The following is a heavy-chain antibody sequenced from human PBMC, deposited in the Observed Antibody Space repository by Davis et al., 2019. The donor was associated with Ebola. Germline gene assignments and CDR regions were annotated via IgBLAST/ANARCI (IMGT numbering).Heavy chain of an antibody. CDR2: IHPNDGST. CDR1: GYSFTRYY. CDR3: ARSVRGYSHDAIDI. D-gene: IGHD5-18*01. J-gene: IGHJ3*02. V-gene: IGHV1-46*01. Sequence: AASVKVSCKASGYSFTRYYIQWVRQAPGQGLEWMGLIHPNDGSTSYAQNFLDRVTMTRDTSTRTVLMELNSLRSGDTAVYYCARSVRGYSHDAIDIWGQGTVVSVSS.